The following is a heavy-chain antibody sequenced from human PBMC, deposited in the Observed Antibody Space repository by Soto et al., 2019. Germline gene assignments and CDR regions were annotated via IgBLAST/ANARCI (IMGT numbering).Heavy chain of an antibody. CDR1: GFSLSTSGVA. CDR3: AHRLTATAFDI. V-gene: IGHV2-5*02. J-gene: IGHJ3*02. CDR2: SYWDDDK. D-gene: IGHD2-21*02. Sequence: QITLKESGPTLVKPTQTLTLTCTFSGFSLSTSGVAVCWIRQPPGKALEWLALSYWDDDKRYSPSMKGRLTITRDTAKNQVVLIMTNMDPEDTATYYCAHRLTATAFDIWGQGTMVTVSS.